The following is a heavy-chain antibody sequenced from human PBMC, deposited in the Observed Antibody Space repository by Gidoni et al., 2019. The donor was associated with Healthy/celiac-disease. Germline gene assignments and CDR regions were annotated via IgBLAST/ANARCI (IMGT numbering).Heavy chain of an antibody. V-gene: IGHV1-69*06. J-gene: IGHJ4*02. D-gene: IGHD3-22*01. CDR3: ARESSVISRTPFDY. CDR2: IILIVGTA. CDR1: GGTFSSYS. Sequence: QVQLVQSGAEVKKPGSSVKVSCKASGGTFSSYSISWVRQDPGQGLEWMGGIILIVGTANYAHKFQVRVTITADKSTSTAYMELSSLRSEDTAVYYCARESSVISRTPFDYWGQGTLVTVSS.